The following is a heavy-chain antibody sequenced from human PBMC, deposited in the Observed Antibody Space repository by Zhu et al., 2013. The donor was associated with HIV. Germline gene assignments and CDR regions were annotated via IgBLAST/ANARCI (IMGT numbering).Heavy chain of an antibody. CDR2: IWYDGSNK. J-gene: IGHJ6*02. D-gene: IGHD4-17*01. CDR3: ARSGPVRPTVLHYYYYGMDV. Sequence: VQLVESGGGVVQPGRSLRLSCAASGFTFSSYGMHWVRQAPGKGLEWVAVIWYDGSNKYYADSVKGRFTISRDNSKNTLYLQMNSLRAEDTAVYYCARSGPVRPTVLHYYYYGMDVWGQGTTVTVSS. V-gene: IGHV3-33*01. CDR1: GFTFSSYG.